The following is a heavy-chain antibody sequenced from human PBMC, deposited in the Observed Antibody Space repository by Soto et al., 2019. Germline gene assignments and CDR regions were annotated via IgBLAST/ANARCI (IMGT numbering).Heavy chain of an antibody. CDR3: GREEKHSDIVVVPAAYDY. CDR2: INPSGGST. CDR1: GYTFTSYY. D-gene: IGHD2-2*01. Sequence: ASVKVSCKASGYTFTSYYMHWVRQAPGQGLEWMGIINPSGGSTSYAQKFQGRVTMTRDTSTSTVYMELSSLRSEDTAVYYCGREEKHSDIVVVPAAYDYWGQGTLVTVSS. V-gene: IGHV1-46*01. J-gene: IGHJ4*02.